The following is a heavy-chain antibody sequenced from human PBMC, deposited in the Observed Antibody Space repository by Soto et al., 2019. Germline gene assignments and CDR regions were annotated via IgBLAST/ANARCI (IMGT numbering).Heavy chain of an antibody. V-gene: IGHV3-23*01. CDR3: AKDYSYGLFDY. CDR1: GFTFSSYA. CDR2: ISGSGGST. D-gene: IGHD5-18*01. J-gene: IGHJ4*02. Sequence: EVQLLESGGGLVQPGGSLRLSCAASGFTFSSYAMSWVRQAPGKGLEWVSAISGSGGSTYYADSVKGRFTISRDNSKNALYLQLNSLRAEDAAVYYCAKDYSYGLFDYWGQGTLVTVSS.